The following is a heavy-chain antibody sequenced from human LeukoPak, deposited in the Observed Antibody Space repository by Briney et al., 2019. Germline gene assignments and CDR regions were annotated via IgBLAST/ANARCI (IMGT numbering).Heavy chain of an antibody. J-gene: IGHJ4*02. CDR1: GYTFTSYG. V-gene: IGHV1-18*01. CDR3: ARLGDTAMVTFGPVDY. D-gene: IGHD5-18*01. Sequence: ASVKVSCKASGYTFTSYGISWVRQAPGQGLEWMGWISAYNGDTKYAQDLQGRVTMTTDTSTSTAYMELRSLRSDDTAVYYCARLGDTAMVTFGPVDYWGQGTLVTVSS. CDR2: ISAYNGDT.